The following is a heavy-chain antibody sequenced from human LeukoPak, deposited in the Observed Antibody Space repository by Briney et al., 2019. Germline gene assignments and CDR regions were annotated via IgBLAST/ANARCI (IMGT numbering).Heavy chain of an antibody. CDR2: ISYDGSNK. J-gene: IGHJ4*02. D-gene: IGHD3-10*01. Sequence: GGSLRLSCAASGFTFSSYAMHWVRQAPGKGLEWVAVISYDGSNKYYADSVKGRFTISRDNSKNTLYLQMNSLRAEDTAVYYCARVRYGSDYWGQGTLVTVSS. CDR3: ARVRYGSDY. CDR1: GFTFSSYA. V-gene: IGHV3-30-3*01.